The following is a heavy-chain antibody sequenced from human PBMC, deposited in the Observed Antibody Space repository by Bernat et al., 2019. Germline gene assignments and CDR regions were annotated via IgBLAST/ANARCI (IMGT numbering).Heavy chain of an antibody. Sequence: VQLVQSGAEVKKPGASVKVSCKASGYTFTGYYMHWVRQAPGQGLEWMGRINPNSGGTNYAQKFQGRVTMTRDTSISTAYMELSRLRSDDTAVYYCARSYYYGSGSYYYYYMDVWGKGTTVTVSS. CDR1: GYTFTGYY. J-gene: IGHJ6*03. V-gene: IGHV1-2*06. CDR2: INPNSGGT. CDR3: ARSYYYGSGSYYYYYMDV. D-gene: IGHD3-10*01.